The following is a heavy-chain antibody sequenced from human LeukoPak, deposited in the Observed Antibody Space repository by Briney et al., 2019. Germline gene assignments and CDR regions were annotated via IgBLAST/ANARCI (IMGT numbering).Heavy chain of an antibody. J-gene: IGHJ4*02. CDR2: IYHSGST. V-gene: IGHV4-38-2*02. D-gene: IGHD5-24*01. CDR1: GYSITSGYY. Sequence: SETLSLTCTVSGYSITSGYYWGWIRQPPGKGLEWIGGIYHSGSTSYNPSLRSRVTMLLDTSKNQLSLKLSSVTAADTAVYYCARRGDGYPYYFDYWGQGPLVTVSS. CDR3: ARRGDGYPYYFDY.